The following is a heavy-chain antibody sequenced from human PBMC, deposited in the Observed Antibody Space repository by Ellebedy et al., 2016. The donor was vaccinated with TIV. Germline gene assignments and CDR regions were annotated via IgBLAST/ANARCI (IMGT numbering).Heavy chain of an antibody. J-gene: IGHJ4*02. Sequence: GESLKISXAASGFTFSSYAMSWVRQAPGKGLEWVSGISGSGGSTYYADSVKGRFTISRDNSKSTVYLQMNSLRAEDTAVYYCARDGEDFWSDYWGQGTLVSVSS. CDR2: ISGSGGST. V-gene: IGHV3-23*01. CDR1: GFTFSSYA. CDR3: ARDGEDFWSDY. D-gene: IGHD3-3*01.